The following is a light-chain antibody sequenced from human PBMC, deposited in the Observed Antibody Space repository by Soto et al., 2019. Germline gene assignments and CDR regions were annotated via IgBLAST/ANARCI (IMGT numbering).Light chain of an antibody. Sequence: ERVLADSPGTLARCPGERGTPCCRASQSVSNNYLAWYQQKPGQAPRLLIYGASNRATGIPDRFSGSGSGTDFTLTLGSPAAADFPVYYCQQHGSSGTFGQGTKVDIK. J-gene: IGKJ1*01. CDR1: QSVSNNY. CDR2: GAS. CDR3: QQHGSSGT. V-gene: IGKV3-20*01.